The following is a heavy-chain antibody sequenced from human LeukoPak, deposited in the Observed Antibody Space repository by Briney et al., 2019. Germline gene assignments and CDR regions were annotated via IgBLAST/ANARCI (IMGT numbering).Heavy chain of an antibody. CDR1: GASINNNF. D-gene: IGHD3-22*01. CDR2: IYSSGSA. J-gene: IGHJ4*01. CDR3: ARHRDYYDS. Sequence: PSETLSLTCTVSGASINNNFWTWIRQPPGKGLERIGYIYSSGSANYNPSLKSRVIISRDTSKNQISLNLTSVTAADTALYFCARHRDYYDSWGHGTLVTVSS. V-gene: IGHV4-59*08.